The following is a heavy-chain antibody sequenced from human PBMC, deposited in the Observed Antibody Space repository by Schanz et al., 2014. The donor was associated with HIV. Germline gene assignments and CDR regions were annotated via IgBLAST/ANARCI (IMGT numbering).Heavy chain of an antibody. J-gene: IGHJ6*02. D-gene: IGHD3-10*01. V-gene: IGHV3-48*01. CDR2: ISSSTKTI. Sequence: EVQLVESGGGLVQPGGSLRLSCAASGFTFSSYSMNWVRQAPGKGLEWVSYISSSTKTIYYADSVKGRFTISRDNSKNTLFLQMNSLRAEDTAVYYCARDTVRGVKDSMDVWGRGTTVTVSS. CDR1: GFTFSSYS. CDR3: ARDTVRGVKDSMDV.